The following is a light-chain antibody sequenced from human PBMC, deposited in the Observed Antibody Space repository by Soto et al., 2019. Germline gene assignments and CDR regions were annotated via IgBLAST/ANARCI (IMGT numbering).Light chain of an antibody. Sequence: DISITQSPSTLPACVRDEGTDTCRASQSISSWLAWYQQKPGKAPKLLIYDASSLESGVPSRFSGSGSGTEFTLTISSLQPDDFATYYCQQYNSYWTFAQGTKVDIK. V-gene: IGKV1-5*01. J-gene: IGKJ1*01. CDR2: DAS. CDR3: QQYNSYWT. CDR1: QSISSW.